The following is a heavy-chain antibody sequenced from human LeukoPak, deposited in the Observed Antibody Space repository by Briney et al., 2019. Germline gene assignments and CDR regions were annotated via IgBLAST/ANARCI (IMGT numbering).Heavy chain of an antibody. V-gene: IGHV1-18*01. Sequence: ASVKVSCKASGYTFTSYGISWVRQAPGQGLEWMGWISAYNGNTNYAQKLQGRVTMTTDTSTSTAYMELRSLRSDDTAVYYCARDLPRGRYYGSGGDYWGQGTLVTVSS. J-gene: IGHJ4*02. CDR2: ISAYNGNT. CDR3: ARDLPRGRYYGSGGDY. D-gene: IGHD3-10*01. CDR1: GYTFTSYG.